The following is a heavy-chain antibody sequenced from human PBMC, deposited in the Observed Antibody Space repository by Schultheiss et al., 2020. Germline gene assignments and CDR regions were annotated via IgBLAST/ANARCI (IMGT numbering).Heavy chain of an antibody. D-gene: IGHD1-26*01. Sequence: GGSLRLSCAASGFAVSRNYMSWVRQAPGKGLDWVSSISSSSSYIYYADSVKGRFTISRDNAKNSLYLQMNSLRAEDTAVYYCATGTYMSWGQGTLVTVSS. V-gene: IGHV3-21*01. J-gene: IGHJ5*02. CDR1: GFAVSRNY. CDR3: ATGTYMS. CDR2: ISSSSSYI.